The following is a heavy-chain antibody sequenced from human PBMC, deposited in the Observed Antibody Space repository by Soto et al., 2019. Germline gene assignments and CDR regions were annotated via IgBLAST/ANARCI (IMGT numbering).Heavy chain of an antibody. J-gene: IGHJ6*03. CDR3: ARHVSGYCSGGSCYSSSYYMDV. V-gene: IGHV4-39*01. CDR2: IYYSGST. Sequence: SETLSLTCTVSGGSISSSSYYWGWIRQPPGKGLEWIGSIYYSGSTYYNPSLKSRVTISVDTSKNPFSLKLSSVTAADTAVYYCARHVSGYCSGGSCYSSSYYMDVWGKGTTVTVSS. D-gene: IGHD2-15*01. CDR1: GGSISSSSYY.